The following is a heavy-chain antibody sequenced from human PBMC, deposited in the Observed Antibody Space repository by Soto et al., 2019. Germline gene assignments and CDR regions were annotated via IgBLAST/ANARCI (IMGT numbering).Heavy chain of an antibody. V-gene: IGHV5-51*01. J-gene: IGHJ5*02. Sequence: GKSLKISCKGSGYSFTSYWIGWVRQMPGKGLEWMGIIYPGDSDTRYSPSFQGQVTISADKSISTAYLQWSSLKASDTAMYYCARHEGSGSYPNNWFDPWGQGTLVTVSS. CDR3: ARHEGSGSYPNNWFDP. CDR1: GYSFTSYW. D-gene: IGHD3-10*01. CDR2: IYPGDSDT.